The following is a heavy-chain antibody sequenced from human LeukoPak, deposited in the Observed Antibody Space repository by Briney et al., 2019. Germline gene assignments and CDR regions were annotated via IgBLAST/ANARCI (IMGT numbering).Heavy chain of an antibody. CDR3: ARGGFDYYGSGSYYSPLDY. CDR2: IYSGGST. J-gene: IGHJ4*02. CDR1: GGSISSNY. Sequence: PSETLSLTCTVSGGSISSNYMSWVRQAPGKGLEWVSVIYSGGSTYYADSVKGRFTISRDNSKNTLYLQMNSLRAEDTAVYYCARGGFDYYGSGSYYSPLDYWGQGTLVTVSS. D-gene: IGHD3-10*01. V-gene: IGHV3-53*01.